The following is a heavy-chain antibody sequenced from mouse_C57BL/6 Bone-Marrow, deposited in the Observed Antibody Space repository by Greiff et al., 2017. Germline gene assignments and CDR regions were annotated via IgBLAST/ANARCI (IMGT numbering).Heavy chain of an antibody. J-gene: IGHJ2*01. Sequence: QVHVKQPGAELVKPGASVKMSCKASGYTFTSYWITWVKQRPGQGLEWIGDIYPGSGSTNYNEKFKSKATLTVDPSSSTAYMQLSSLTSEDSAVYYCAFYYYGSFYFDYWGQGTTLTVSS. V-gene: IGHV1-55*01. CDR2: IYPGSGST. D-gene: IGHD1-1*01. CDR3: AFYYYGSFYFDY. CDR1: GYTFTSYW.